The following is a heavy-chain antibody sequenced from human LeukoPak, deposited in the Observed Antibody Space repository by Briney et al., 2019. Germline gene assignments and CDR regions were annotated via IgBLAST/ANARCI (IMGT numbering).Heavy chain of an antibody. J-gene: IGHJ4*02. CDR2: IYYSGST. CDR3: ARGQRMYYYDSSGYLRLARTDGY. CDR1: GGSISSSSYY. Sequence: MASETLSLTCKVSGGSISSSSYYWGWIRQPPGKGLEWIGIIYYSGSTNYNPSLKSRVTISVDTSKNQFSLKLSSVTAADTAVYYCARGQRMYYYDSSGYLRLARTDGYWGQGTLVTVSS. V-gene: IGHV4-39*07. D-gene: IGHD3-22*01.